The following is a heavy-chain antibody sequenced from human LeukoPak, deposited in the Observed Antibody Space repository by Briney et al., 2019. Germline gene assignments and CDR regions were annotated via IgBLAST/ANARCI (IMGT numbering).Heavy chain of an antibody. J-gene: IGHJ5*02. D-gene: IGHD1-1*01. CDR1: GGSISSYY. V-gene: IGHV4-59*01. CDR2: IYYSGST. Sequence: SETLSLTCTVSGGSISSYYWSWIRQPPGKGLEWIGYIYYSGSTNYNPSLKSRVTISVDTSKNQYSLKLSSVTAADTAVYYCARATNGTTNWFDPWGQGTLVTVSS. CDR3: ARATNGTTNWFDP.